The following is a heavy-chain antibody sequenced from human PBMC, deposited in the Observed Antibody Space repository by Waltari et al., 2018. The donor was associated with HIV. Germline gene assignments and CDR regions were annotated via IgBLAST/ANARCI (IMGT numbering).Heavy chain of an antibody. Sequence: QVQLVQSGATMKKPGASVKVYCKHSSYTFTDYDVNWVRQATGQGLEWLGWMNSDSGNTGYAQKFKDRVNMTRETSTRILYMELTGLSHQDAAVYYCVLSRRGAVLGDHWGEGTRVTVSS. J-gene: IGHJ4*02. D-gene: IGHD3-16*01. CDR2: MNSDSGNT. CDR3: VLSRRGAVLGDH. CDR1: SYTFTDYD. V-gene: IGHV1-8*01.